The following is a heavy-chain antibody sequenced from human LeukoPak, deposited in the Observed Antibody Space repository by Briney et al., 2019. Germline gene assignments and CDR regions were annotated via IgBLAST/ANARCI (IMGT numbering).Heavy chain of an antibody. D-gene: IGHD3-16*01. CDR3: ATSWGPDTSAFRWGRDGMDV. V-gene: IGHV3-23*01. CDR2: ISGSGGST. CDR1: GFTFSSYA. Sequence: GGSLRLSCAASGFTFSSYAMSWVRQAPGKGLEWVSAISGSGGSTHYADSVKGRFTISRDNSKNTLYLQMNSLRAEDTAVYYCATSWGPDTSAFRWGRDGMDVWGQGTTVIVS. J-gene: IGHJ6*02.